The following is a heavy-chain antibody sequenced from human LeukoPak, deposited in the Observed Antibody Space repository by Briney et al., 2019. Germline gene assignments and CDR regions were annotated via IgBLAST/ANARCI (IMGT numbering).Heavy chain of an antibody. CDR3: ARHRYWFYYYYMDV. V-gene: IGHV4-59*08. Sequence: SETLSLTCTVSGGSISSYYWSWIRQPPGKGLEWIGYIYYSGSTNYKPSLKSRVTISVDTSKNQFSLKLSSVTAADTAVYYCARHRYWFYYYYMDVWGKGTTVTISS. J-gene: IGHJ6*03. CDR1: GGSISSYY. CDR2: IYYSGST. D-gene: IGHD2-8*02.